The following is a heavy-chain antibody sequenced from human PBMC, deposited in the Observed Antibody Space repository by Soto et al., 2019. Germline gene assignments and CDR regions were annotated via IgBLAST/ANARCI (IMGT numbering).Heavy chain of an antibody. CDR3: ASLKMTTVTTNYYGMDV. Sequence: SVKVSCKASGGTFSSYAISWVRQAPGQGLEWMGGIIPIFGTANYAQKFQGRVTITADESTSTAYMELSSLRSEDTAVYYCASLKMTTVTTNYYGMDVWGQGTTVTVS. V-gene: IGHV1-69*13. J-gene: IGHJ6*02. CDR1: GGTFSSYA. CDR2: IIPIFGTA. D-gene: IGHD4-4*01.